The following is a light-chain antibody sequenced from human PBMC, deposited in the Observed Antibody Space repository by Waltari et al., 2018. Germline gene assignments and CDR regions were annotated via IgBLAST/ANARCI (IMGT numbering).Light chain of an antibody. J-gene: IGKJ3*01. CDR1: QSISSW. CDR3: EQYKNYPFT. V-gene: IGKV1-5*03. CDR2: KAS. Sequence: DIQMTQSPSTLSASVGDRVTITCRASQSISSWLAWYQQKPGKAPKLLIYKASSLESGVPSRVSGSGSGTEFTRTRSSRQPDDFATYYCEQYKNYPFTFGPGTKVDIK.